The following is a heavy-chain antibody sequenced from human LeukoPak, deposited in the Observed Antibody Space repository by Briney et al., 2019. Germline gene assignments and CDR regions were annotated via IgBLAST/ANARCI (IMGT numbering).Heavy chain of an antibody. D-gene: IGHD1-1*01. V-gene: IGHV4-59*08. Sequence: SETLSLTCTVSGGSISSYYWSWIRQPPGKGLEWIGYIYYNGNTNYIPSLKSRVTISVDTSKNQFSLRLSSETAADTAVYYCARNGNWNYVDYWGQGTLVTVSS. CDR2: IYYNGNT. CDR3: ARNGNWNYVDY. J-gene: IGHJ4*02. CDR1: GGSISSYY.